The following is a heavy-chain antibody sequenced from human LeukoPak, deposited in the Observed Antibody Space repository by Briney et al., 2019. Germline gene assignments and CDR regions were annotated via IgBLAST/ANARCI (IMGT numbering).Heavy chain of an antibody. V-gene: IGHV3-23*01. CDR1: GFTLSSYA. D-gene: IGHD3-10*01. CDR2: ISASGGST. Sequence: GGSLRLSCAAPGFTLSSYAMSWVRQAPGKGLEWVSSISASGGSTNYADSVKGRFTISRDNSKNTVYLQMNSLRAEDTAVYYCAKVMKGSERLTMVRGVIIKTAGLYYMDVWGKGTTVTVSS. CDR3: AKVMKGSERLTMVRGVIIKTAGLYYMDV. J-gene: IGHJ6*03.